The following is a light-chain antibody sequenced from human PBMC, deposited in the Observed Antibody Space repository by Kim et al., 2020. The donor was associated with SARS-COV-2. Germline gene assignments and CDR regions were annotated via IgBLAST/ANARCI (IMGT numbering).Light chain of an antibody. CDR2: GAT. V-gene: IGKV3-20*01. Sequence: LSPGERAAPSCRASPSVGSSDVAWYQQKPGQAPRLLIYGATNRATGIPDRFSGSGSETDFTLNISRLEPEDFAIYYCQQYGGSLSFGGGTKVDIK. J-gene: IGKJ4*01. CDR1: PSVGSSD. CDR3: QQYGGSLS.